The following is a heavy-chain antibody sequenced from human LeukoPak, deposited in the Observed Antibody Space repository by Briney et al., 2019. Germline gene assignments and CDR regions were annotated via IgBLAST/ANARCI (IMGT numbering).Heavy chain of an antibody. Sequence: GASVKVSCKASGYSFTGYYMHWVRQAPGQGLEWMGWFNLNSGGTNCAQKFQGRVTMTRDTSISTAYMELSRLRSDDTAVYYCARVGDSSGYYYENNWFDPWGQGILVTVSS. CDR1: GYSFTGYY. D-gene: IGHD3-22*01. V-gene: IGHV1-2*02. CDR3: ARVGDSSGYYYENNWFDP. CDR2: FNLNSGGT. J-gene: IGHJ5*02.